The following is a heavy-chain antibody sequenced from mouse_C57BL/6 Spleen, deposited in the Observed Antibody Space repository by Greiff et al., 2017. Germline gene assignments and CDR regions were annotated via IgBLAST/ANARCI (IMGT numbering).Heavy chain of an antibody. D-gene: IGHD4-1*02. V-gene: IGHV7-3*01. CDR3: ARYTFNWEWDY. Sequence: EVKLVESGGGLVQPGGSLSLSCAASGFTFTDYYMSWVRQPPGKALEWLGFIRNKANGYTTEYSASVKGRFTISRDNSQSILYLQMNALRAEDSATYYCARYTFNWEWDYWGQGTTLTVSS. CDR1: GFTFTDYY. J-gene: IGHJ2*01. CDR2: IRNKANGYTT.